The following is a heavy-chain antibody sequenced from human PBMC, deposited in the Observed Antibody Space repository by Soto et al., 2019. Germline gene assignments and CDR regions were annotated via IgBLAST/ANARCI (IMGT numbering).Heavy chain of an antibody. CDR2: VHYGGGA. V-gene: IGHV4-59*11. Sequence: PSETLSLTCTVSSASITSHYCSWIRQPPGKGLESLGFVHYGGGANYNPSLKSRVTMSVDTSENQFSLKSTSVTTADTAVYYCAREDGQGRYRSLLPWDQAPLVTVSS. J-gene: IGHJ5*02. CDR1: SASITSHY. CDR3: AREDGQGRYRSLLP. D-gene: IGHD3-10*01.